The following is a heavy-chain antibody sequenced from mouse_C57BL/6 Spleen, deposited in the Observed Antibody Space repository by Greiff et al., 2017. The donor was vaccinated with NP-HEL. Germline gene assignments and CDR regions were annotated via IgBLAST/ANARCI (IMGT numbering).Heavy chain of an antibody. CDR1: GYTFTSYG. J-gene: IGHJ1*03. CDR3: AHNYYGSSLWYFDV. V-gene: IGHV1-81*01. CDR2: IYPRSGNT. D-gene: IGHD1-1*01. Sequence: VQLQQSGAELARPGASVKLSCKASGYTFTSYGISWVKQRTGQGLEWIGEIYPRSGNTYYNEKFKGKATLTADKSSSTAYMELRSLTSEDSAVYFCAHNYYGSSLWYFDVWGTGTTVTVSS.